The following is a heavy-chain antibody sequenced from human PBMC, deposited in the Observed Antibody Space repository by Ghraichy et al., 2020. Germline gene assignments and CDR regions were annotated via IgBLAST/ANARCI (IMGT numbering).Heavy chain of an antibody. CDR3: ASRNNLELLWFGESTPHYYGMDV. J-gene: IGHJ6*02. Sequence: SETLSLTCAVYGGSFSGYYWSWIRQPPGKGLEWIGEINHSGSTNYNPSLKSRVTISVDTSKNQFSLKLSSVTAADTAVYYCASRNNLELLWFGESTPHYYGMDVWGQGTTVTVSS. CDR1: GGSFSGYY. V-gene: IGHV4-34*01. CDR2: INHSGST. D-gene: IGHD3-10*01.